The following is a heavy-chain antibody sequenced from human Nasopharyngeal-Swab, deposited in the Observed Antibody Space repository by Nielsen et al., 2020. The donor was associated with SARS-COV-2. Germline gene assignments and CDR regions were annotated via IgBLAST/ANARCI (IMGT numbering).Heavy chain of an antibody. D-gene: IGHD6-19*01. Sequence: ASVKVSCKASGYTFTIYGITWVRQAPGQGLEWMGWISAYNGNTNYAQKLQGRVTMTTDTSTSTAYMELRSLRSDDTAVYYCATRAVAGCFDYWGQGTLVTVSS. J-gene: IGHJ4*02. CDR2: ISAYNGNT. V-gene: IGHV1-18*01. CDR1: GYTFTIYG. CDR3: ATRAVAGCFDY.